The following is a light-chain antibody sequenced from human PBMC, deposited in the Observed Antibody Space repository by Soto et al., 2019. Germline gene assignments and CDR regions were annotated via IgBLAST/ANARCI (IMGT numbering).Light chain of an antibody. CDR1: MRDVGAYNL. CDR2: EVR. V-gene: IGLV2-14*01. Sequence: QSVLTQPAAVSGSAGQSITISCSGTMRDVGAYNLVSWYQQHPGTAPKLIIYEVRNRPSGISSRFSGSTSGNTSSLTISGLQSEEEGDYYCSAYTARSTMVFGGGTKLTVL. CDR3: SAYTARSTMV. J-gene: IGLJ3*02.